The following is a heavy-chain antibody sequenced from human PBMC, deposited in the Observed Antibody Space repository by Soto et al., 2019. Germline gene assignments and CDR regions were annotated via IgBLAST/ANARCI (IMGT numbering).Heavy chain of an antibody. Sequence: QVQLVQSGAEVKKPGASVKVSCQASGYTFTSYGISWVRQAPGPGLEWMGWISAYTGNTNYAQKLQGRVTMTTDTSTSTAYMELRSLRSDDTAVYYCARTYYDFWSGYPDFDYWGQGTLVTVSS. CDR1: GYTFTSYG. J-gene: IGHJ4*02. CDR2: ISAYTGNT. V-gene: IGHV1-18*04. D-gene: IGHD3-3*01. CDR3: ARTYYDFWSGYPDFDY.